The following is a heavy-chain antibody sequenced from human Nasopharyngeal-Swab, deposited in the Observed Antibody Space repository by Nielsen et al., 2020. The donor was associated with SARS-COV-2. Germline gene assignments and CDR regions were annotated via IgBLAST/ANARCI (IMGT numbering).Heavy chain of an antibody. CDR2: IIPILGIP. D-gene: IGHD5-24*01. CDR3: ASPVEMSTT. Sequence: WVRQAPGQGLEWMGRIIPILGIPNYAQKFQGRLTITADTSTTTAYMEPSSLRSEDTAVYYCASPVEMSTTWGQGTLVTVSS. V-gene: IGHV1-69*02. J-gene: IGHJ5*02.